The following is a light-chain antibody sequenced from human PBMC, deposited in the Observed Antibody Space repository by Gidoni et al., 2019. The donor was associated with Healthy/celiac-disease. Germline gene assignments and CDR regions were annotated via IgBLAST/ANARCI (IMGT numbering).Light chain of an antibody. J-gene: IGLJ3*02. V-gene: IGLV2-23*01. CDR2: EGS. CDR3: CSYAGSSTWV. CDR1: SSDVGSYNL. Sequence: QSALTQPASVSGSPGQSITISCTGTSSDVGSYNLVSWYQQHPGKAPKLMIYEGSKRPSGVSNRFSCSKAGNTASLTISGLQAEDEADYYCCSYAGSSTWVFGGWTKLTVL.